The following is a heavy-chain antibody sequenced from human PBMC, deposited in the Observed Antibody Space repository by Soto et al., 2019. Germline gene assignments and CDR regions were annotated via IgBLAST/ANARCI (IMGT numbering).Heavy chain of an antibody. V-gene: IGHV1-3*01. CDR2: INAGNGNT. CDR1: GYTFTSYA. D-gene: IGHD5-12*01. Sequence: QVQLVQSGAEVKKPGASVKVSCKTSGYTFTSYAIHWVRQAPGQRLEWMGWINAGNGNTKYSQKFQGRVTITRDTPASTAYMELSSLRSEDTAVYYCARGVPTIPDYWGQGTLVTVSS. J-gene: IGHJ4*02. CDR3: ARGVPTIPDY.